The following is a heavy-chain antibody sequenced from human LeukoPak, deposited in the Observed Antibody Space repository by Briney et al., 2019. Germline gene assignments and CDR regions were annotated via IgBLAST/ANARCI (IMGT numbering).Heavy chain of an antibody. J-gene: IGHJ3*02. CDR2: INHSGST. CDR1: GGSFSGYY. D-gene: IGHD4/OR15-4a*01. V-gene: IGHV4-34*01. Sequence: PSETLSLTCAVYGGSFSGYYWSWIRQPPGKGLEWIGEINHSGSTNYNPSLKSRVTISVDTSKNQFSLKLSSVTAADTAVYYCARHLTQVLFDIWGQGTMVTVSS. CDR3: ARHLTQVLFDI.